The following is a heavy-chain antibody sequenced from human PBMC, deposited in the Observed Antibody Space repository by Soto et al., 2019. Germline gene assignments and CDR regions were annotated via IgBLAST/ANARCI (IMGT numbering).Heavy chain of an antibody. D-gene: IGHD6-19*01. V-gene: IGHV3-23*01. CDR1: GFTFSSYA. Sequence: EVQLLESGGGLVQPGGSLRLSCAASGFTFSSYAMSWVRQAPGKGLEWVSAISGSGGSTYYADSVKGRFTISRDNSKNTLYLQMNSLRAEDTAVYYCARTGAADLGLDYWGLGTLVTVSS. J-gene: IGHJ4*02. CDR2: ISGSGGST. CDR3: ARTGAADLGLDY.